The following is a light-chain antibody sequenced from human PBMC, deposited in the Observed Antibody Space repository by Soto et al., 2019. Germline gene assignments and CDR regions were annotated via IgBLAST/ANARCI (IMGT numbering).Light chain of an antibody. Sequence: EVVITQSPATLSVSPVERATLSCRASQSVTTNMAWYQQKPGQAPRLLIYGASSRATGIPDRFSGGGSGTDFTLTISRLEPADFAVYYCQQYGRSPLTFGGGTKVDIK. J-gene: IGKJ4*01. CDR3: QQYGRSPLT. CDR2: GAS. V-gene: IGKV3-20*01. CDR1: QSVTTN.